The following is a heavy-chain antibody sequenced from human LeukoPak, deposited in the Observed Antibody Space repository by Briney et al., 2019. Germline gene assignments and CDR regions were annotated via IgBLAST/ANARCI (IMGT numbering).Heavy chain of an antibody. D-gene: IGHD6-19*01. J-gene: IGHJ3*02. Sequence: SQTLSLTCTVSGGSISSGDYYWSWIRQPPGKGLEWIGYIYYSGSTYYNPSLKSRVTISVDTSKNQFSLKLSSVTAADTAVYYCARGPSSGWYGDAFDIWGQGTMVTVSS. CDR2: IYYSGST. V-gene: IGHV4-30-4*08. CDR3: ARGPSSGWYGDAFDI. CDR1: GGSISSGDYY.